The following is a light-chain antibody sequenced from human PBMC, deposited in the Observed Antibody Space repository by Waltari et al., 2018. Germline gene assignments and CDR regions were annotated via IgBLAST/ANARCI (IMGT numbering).Light chain of an antibody. Sequence: QSVLTQPPSASGTPGQRVTISCSGSSSNIGSNTVTWYQQRRGTAPKLLIYSNNQRPSGVPDRFSGSKSGTSASLAISGLQSEDEADYYCAAWDDSLNGVVFGGGTKLTVL. CDR3: AAWDDSLNGVV. CDR2: SNN. V-gene: IGLV1-44*01. CDR1: SSNIGSNT. J-gene: IGLJ2*01.